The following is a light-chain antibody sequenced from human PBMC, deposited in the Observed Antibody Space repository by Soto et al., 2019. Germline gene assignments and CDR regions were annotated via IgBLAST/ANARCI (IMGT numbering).Light chain of an antibody. CDR3: QQSYSTPLT. J-gene: IGKJ4*01. CDR1: QSISSY. Sequence: DIRMTQSPSSLSASVGDRVTITCRASQSISSYLNWYQQKPGKAPKLLIYAASSLQSGFPSRFSGSGSGTDFTLNISSLQPEDFETYYCQQSYSTPLTFGGGTKVEIK. V-gene: IGKV1-39*01. CDR2: AAS.